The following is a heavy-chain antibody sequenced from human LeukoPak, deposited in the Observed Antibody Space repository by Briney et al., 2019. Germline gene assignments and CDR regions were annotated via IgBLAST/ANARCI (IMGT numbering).Heavy chain of an antibody. CDR2: ISGSGGST. D-gene: IGHD3-10*01. V-gene: IGHV3-23*01. J-gene: IGHJ4*02. Sequence: GGSLRLSCAASGFTFSSYAMSWVRQAPGKGLEWVSAISGSGGSTYYADSVKGRFTISRDNPKNTLYLQMNSLRAEDTAVYYCAKANMVRGVTLKFDYWGQETLVTVSS. CDR3: AKANMVRGVTLKFDY. CDR1: GFTFSSYA.